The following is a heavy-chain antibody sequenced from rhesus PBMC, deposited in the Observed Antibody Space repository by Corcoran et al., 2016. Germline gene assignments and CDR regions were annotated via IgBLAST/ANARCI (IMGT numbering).Heavy chain of an antibody. D-gene: IGHD2-2*01. CDR2: IYWDYDK. Sequence: QVTLKESGPALVKPTQTLTLTCTFSGFSLSTSGMGVGWIRQPPGKALEWFASIYWDYDKYYSTSLKSRLTISKDTSKNQVVLTMTNMYPVDTATYYCARGGGGSNPLGYYNSVDVWGRGVLVTVSS. CDR3: ARGGGGSNPLGYYNSVDV. J-gene: IGHJ5-2*02. CDR1: GFSLSTSGMG. V-gene: IGHV2S1*01.